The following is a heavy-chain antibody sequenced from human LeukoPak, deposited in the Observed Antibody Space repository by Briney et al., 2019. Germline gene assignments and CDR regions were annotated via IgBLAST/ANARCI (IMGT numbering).Heavy chain of an antibody. D-gene: IGHD2-15*01. CDR3: ASPDCSGGSCQSGVFGY. CDR1: GGSFSGYY. J-gene: IGHJ4*02. V-gene: IGHV4-34*01. Sequence: SETLSLTCAVYGGSFSGYYWSWLRQPPGKGLEWIGEINHSGSINYNPSLKSRVTISIDTSKNQFSLKLSSVTAADTAVYYCASPDCSGGSCQSGVFGYWGQGTLVTVSS. CDR2: INHSGSI.